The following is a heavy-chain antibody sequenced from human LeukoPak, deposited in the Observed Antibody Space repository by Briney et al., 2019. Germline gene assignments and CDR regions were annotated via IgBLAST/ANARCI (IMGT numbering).Heavy chain of an antibody. J-gene: IGHJ6*02. CDR3: ARDRVVVVPAAHDYYYGMDV. CDR1: GYTFTSYG. CDR2: ISAYNGNT. Sequence: ASVKVSCKASGYTFTSYGISWVRQAPGQGLEWMGWISAYNGNTNYAQKLQGRVTMTTDTSTSTAYMELRSLRSDDTAVYYCARDRVVVVPAAHDYYYGMDVWGQGTTVTVSS. D-gene: IGHD2-2*01. V-gene: IGHV1-18*01.